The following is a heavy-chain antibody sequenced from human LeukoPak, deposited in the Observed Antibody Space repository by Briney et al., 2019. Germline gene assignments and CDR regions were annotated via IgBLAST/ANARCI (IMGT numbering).Heavy chain of an antibody. Sequence: PSETLSLTCTVSGGSISSYYWSWIRQPPGKGLEWTGYIYYSGSINYNPSLKSRVTISVDTSKNQFSLKLSSVTAADTAVYYCARHFDYVWGSYRYDAFDIWGQGTMVTVSS. D-gene: IGHD3-16*02. J-gene: IGHJ3*02. CDR2: IYYSGSI. V-gene: IGHV4-59*08. CDR3: ARHFDYVWGSYRYDAFDI. CDR1: GGSISSYY.